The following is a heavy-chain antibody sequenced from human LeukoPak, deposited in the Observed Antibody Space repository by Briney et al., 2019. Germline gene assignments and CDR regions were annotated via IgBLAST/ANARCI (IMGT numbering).Heavy chain of an antibody. V-gene: IGHV1-8*01. D-gene: IGHD3-10*01. CDR1: GYTFTSYD. Sequence: ASVKVSCKASGYTFTSYDINWVRQATGQGLEWMGWMNPNSGNTAYTQKFQGRVTMTRNISVSTAYMELISLRSEDTAVYYCATFPRGRAFDVWGQGTMVTVSS. CDR2: MNPNSGNT. J-gene: IGHJ3*01. CDR3: ATFPRGRAFDV.